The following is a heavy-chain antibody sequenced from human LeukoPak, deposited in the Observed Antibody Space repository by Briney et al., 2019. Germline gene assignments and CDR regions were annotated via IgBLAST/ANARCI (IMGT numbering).Heavy chain of an antibody. J-gene: IGHJ3*02. CDR3: AKPPWYYDSSGSGDDAFDI. Sequence: PGGSLRLSCAASGFTFRSFAMNWVRQAPGKGLEWVSSISGSGGSTYYADSVQGRFTISRDNSKNTLFLQMNSLRAEDTAVYYCAKPPWYYDSSGSGDDAFDIWGQGTMVTVSS. D-gene: IGHD3-22*01. CDR2: ISGSGGST. CDR1: GFTFRSFA. V-gene: IGHV3-23*01.